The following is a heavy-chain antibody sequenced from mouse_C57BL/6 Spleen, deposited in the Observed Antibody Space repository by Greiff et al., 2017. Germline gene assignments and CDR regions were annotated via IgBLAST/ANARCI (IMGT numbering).Heavy chain of an antibody. V-gene: IGHV1-64*01. CDR2: IHPNSGST. CDR3: ARSDYGYGGDDY. J-gene: IGHJ2*01. Sequence: QVQLQQPGAELVKPGASVKLSCKASGYTFTSYWMHWVKQRPGQGLEWIGMIHPNSGSTNYNEKFKSKATLTVDKSSSTAYMQLSSLTSEDSAVYYCARSDYGYGGDDYWGQGTTLTVSS. D-gene: IGHD2-2*01. CDR1: GYTFTSYW.